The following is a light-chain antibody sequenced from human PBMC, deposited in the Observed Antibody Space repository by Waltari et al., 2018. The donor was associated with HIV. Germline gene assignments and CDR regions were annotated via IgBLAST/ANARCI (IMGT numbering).Light chain of an antibody. Sequence: QSALTHPASESGSPGPPITSSWAGTCSDVGTFNLHSWYQQPPGKAPKLIIYDVTQRPSGPANRFSCSKSGNTTFLTIAGLLAEDDADYYCCSYAGSSTLVFGGGTKLTVL. CDR2: DVT. V-gene: IGLV2-23*02. CDR1: CSDVGTFNL. J-gene: IGLJ2*01. CDR3: CSYAGSSTLV.